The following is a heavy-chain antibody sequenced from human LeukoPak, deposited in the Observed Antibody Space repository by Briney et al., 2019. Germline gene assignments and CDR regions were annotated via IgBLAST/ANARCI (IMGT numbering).Heavy chain of an antibody. Sequence: PGGSLRLSCAASGFTFSSHGMNWVRQAPGKGLEWVSAISGSGGSTYYADSVKGRFTISRDNSKNTLYLQMNSLRAEDTAVYYCAKDASDGDYAVYWGQGTLVTVSS. J-gene: IGHJ4*02. D-gene: IGHD4-17*01. CDR2: ISGSGGST. CDR1: GFTFSSHG. CDR3: AKDASDGDYAVY. V-gene: IGHV3-23*01.